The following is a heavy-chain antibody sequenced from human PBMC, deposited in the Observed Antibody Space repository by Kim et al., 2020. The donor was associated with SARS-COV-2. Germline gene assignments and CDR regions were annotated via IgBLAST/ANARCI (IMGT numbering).Heavy chain of an antibody. CDR3: ARDRTGYYPYYFDY. V-gene: IGHV4-59*01. Sequence: SETLSLTCTVSGGSISSYYWSWIRQPPGKGLEWIGYIYYSGSTNYNPSLKSRVTISVDTSKNQFSLKLSSVTAADTAVYYCARDRTGYYPYYFDYWGQGTLVTVSS. D-gene: IGHD3-9*01. CDR1: GGSISSYY. CDR2: IYYSGST. J-gene: IGHJ4*02.